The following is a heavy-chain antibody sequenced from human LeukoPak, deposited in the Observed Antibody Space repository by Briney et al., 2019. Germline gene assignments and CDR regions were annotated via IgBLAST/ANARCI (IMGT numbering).Heavy chain of an antibody. CDR2: IYYSGST. V-gene: IGHV4-59*01. J-gene: IGHJ3*02. CDR3: ARVGGKYDAFDI. Sequence: PSETLSLTCTVSGGSISSYYWSWIRQPPGKGLEWIGYIYYSGSTNYNPSLKSRVTISVDTSKNQFSPKLSSVTAADTAVYYCARVGGKYDAFDIWGQGTMVTVSS. CDR1: GGSISSYY. D-gene: IGHD4-23*01.